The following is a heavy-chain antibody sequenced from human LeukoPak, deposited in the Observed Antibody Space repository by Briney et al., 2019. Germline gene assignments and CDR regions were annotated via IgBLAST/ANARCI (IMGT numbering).Heavy chain of an antibody. D-gene: IGHD4-17*01. CDR2: IYSGGST. CDR3: ARDTVTTFRFRDYQHYGMDV. CDR1: GFTVSSNY. V-gene: IGHV3-53*01. J-gene: IGHJ6*02. Sequence: GGSLRPSCAASGFTVSSNYMSWVRQAPGKGLEWVSVIYSGGSTYYTDSVKGRFTISRDNSKNTLYLQMNSLRAEDTAVYHCARDTVTTFRFRDYQHYGMDVWGQGTTVTVSS.